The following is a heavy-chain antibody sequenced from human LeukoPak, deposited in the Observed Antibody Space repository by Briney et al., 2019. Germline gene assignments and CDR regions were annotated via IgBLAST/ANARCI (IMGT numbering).Heavy chain of an antibody. CDR1: GFSFSSYA. Sequence: GGSLKLSCAASGFSFSSYAMRWVRQAPGKGLEWVSSISGSGDNTYYAESVKGRFTISRDNSKNTLFLQMNSLRAEHTAVFYCAKRSGYTTGWFFDFWGQGTLLTVSS. J-gene: IGHJ4*02. V-gene: IGHV3-23*01. D-gene: IGHD6-19*01. CDR2: ISGSGDNT. CDR3: AKRSGYTTGWFFDF.